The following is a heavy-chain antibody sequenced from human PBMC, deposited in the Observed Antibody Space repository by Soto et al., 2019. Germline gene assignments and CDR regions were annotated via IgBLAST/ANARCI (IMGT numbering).Heavy chain of an antibody. CDR2: INSDGSST. V-gene: IGHV3-74*01. D-gene: IGHD3-3*01. CDR3: ASHYDMWSGYLSPVDY. CDR1: GFTFSSYW. Sequence: GGSLRLSCAASGFTFSSYWMHWVRQAPGKGLVWVSRINSDGSSTSYADSVKGRFTITRDNAKNSLYLEMNSLRDEDTAVYYCASHYDMWSGYLSPVDYWGQGTLVTVSS. J-gene: IGHJ4*02.